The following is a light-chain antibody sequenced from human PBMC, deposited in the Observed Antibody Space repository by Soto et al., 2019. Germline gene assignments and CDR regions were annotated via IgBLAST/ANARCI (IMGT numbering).Light chain of an antibody. CDR3: SSFTRGTTRDV. CDR2: DVS. V-gene: IGLV2-14*03. Sequence: QSALTQPASVSGSPGQSITISCTGTSSDVGAYNYVSWYQQHPGKAPKLIISDVSYRPSGVSNRFSGSKSGNTASLTISGLQVEDEADYYCSSFTRGTTRDVFGTGTKLTVL. CDR1: SSDVGAYNY. J-gene: IGLJ1*01.